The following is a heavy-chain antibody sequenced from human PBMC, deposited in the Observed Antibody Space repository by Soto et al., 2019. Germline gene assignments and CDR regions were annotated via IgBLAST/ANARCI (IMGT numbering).Heavy chain of an antibody. CDR3: AREAGPDRWFDP. J-gene: IGHJ5*02. CDR1: GASISSYF. CDR2: ISTSGTT. D-gene: IGHD6-19*01. Sequence: SETLSLTCSVSGASISSYFWTWIRQPAGKGLDWIGRISTSGTTNYNPSLKSRVTMSVDTSKNHFSLNLSSVTAADTAVYYCAREAGPDRWFDPWGQGTLVTVYS. V-gene: IGHV4-4*07.